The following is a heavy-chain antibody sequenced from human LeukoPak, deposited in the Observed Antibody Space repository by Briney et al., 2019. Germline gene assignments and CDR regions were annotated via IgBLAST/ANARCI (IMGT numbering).Heavy chain of an antibody. D-gene: IGHD3-3*01. CDR2: IVVGSGNT. V-gene: IGHV1-58*01. J-gene: IGHJ4*02. CDR1: GVTFTASA. Sequence: SVKVSCKASGVTFTASAVQWVRQTRGQRLEWIGWIVVGSGNTKYAESFQERVTMTRDTSTGTAYMELGSLRFEDTAVYYCVESFLEWGNWGQGTLVTVSS. CDR3: VESFLEWGN.